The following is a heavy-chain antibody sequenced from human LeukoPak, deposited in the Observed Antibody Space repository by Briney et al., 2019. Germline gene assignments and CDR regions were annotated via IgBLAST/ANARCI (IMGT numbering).Heavy chain of an antibody. V-gene: IGHV3-23*01. CDR2: ISGSGGST. J-gene: IGHJ6*03. D-gene: IGHD2-2*03. CDR3: AKVPWIFPYYMDV. Sequence: GGSLRLSCAASGFTFSSYAMSWVRQAPGKGLEWVSAISGSGGSTYYADSVKGRFTISRDNSKDTLYLQMNSLRAEDTAVYYCAKVPWIFPYYMDVWGKGTTVTVSS. CDR1: GFTFSSYA.